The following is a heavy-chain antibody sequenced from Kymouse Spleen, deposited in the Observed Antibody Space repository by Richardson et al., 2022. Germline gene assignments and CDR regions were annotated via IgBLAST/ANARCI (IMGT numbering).Heavy chain of an antibody. CDR3: AVTGYYGYYYYGMDV. J-gene: IGHJ6*02. Sequence: QVQLVESGGGVVQPGRSLRLSCAASGFTFSSYGMHWVRQAPGKGLEWVAVIWYDGSNKYYADSVKGRFTISRDNSKNTLYLQMNSLRAEDTAVYYCAVTGYYGYYYYGMDVWGQGTTVTVSS. CDR2: IWYDGSNK. D-gene: IGHD3-9*01. V-gene: IGHV3-33*01. CDR1: GFTFSSYG.